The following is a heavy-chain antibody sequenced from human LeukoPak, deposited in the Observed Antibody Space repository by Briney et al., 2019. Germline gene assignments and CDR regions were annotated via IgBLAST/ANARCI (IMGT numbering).Heavy chain of an antibody. CDR1: GFAFSDHY. V-gene: IGHV3-11*06. D-gene: IGHD2-2*01. Sequence: GGSLRLSCAASGFAFSDHYMSCMRQAPGKGLEWVSCISSSSSNRDYAESVKGRFTISRDNAKNSLYLQMNSLRAEDTAVYYCAREGIVVVAAAVGALDAFDIWGQGTMVTVSS. CDR3: AREGIVVVAAAVGALDAFDI. CDR2: ISSSSSNR. J-gene: IGHJ3*02.